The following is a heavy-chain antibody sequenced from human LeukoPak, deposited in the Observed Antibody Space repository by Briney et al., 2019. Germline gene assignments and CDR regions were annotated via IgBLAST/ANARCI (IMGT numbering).Heavy chain of an antibody. CDR3: AKDPY. J-gene: IGHJ4*02. Sequence: GGSLRLSCAVSGSTFTTYAMTWVRQAPGKGLEWVATITSSGVTTYYADSVKGRFTISRDNSKNTLYLQMNSLRVDDTAIYYCAKDPYWGQGTLVTVSS. CDR1: GSTFTTYA. V-gene: IGHV3-23*01. CDR2: ITSSGVTT.